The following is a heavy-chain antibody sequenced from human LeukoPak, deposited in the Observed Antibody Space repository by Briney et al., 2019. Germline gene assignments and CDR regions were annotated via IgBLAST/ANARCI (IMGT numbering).Heavy chain of an antibody. Sequence: GGSLRLSCAASGFTFSSYSMNWVRQAPGKGLEWVSSISSSSSYIHYADSVKGRFTISRDNAKNSLYLQMSSLRAEDTAVYYCARDKKTAAAGTDYYYYYGMDVWGQGTTVTVSS. CDR2: ISSSSSYI. V-gene: IGHV3-21*01. D-gene: IGHD6-13*01. CDR3: ARDKKTAAAGTDYYYYYGMDV. CDR1: GFTFSSYS. J-gene: IGHJ6*02.